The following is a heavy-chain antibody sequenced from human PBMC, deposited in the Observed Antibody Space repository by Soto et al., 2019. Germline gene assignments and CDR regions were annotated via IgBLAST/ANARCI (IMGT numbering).Heavy chain of an antibody. CDR1: GYTFTDYY. Sequence: ASVKVSCKASGYTFTDYYMHWVRQAPGQGLEWMGWINPNSGGTNYAQKFQGRVTMSRDTSISTAYMELSRLRSDDTAVYYCARKLELRGSYYYYYDMDVWGQGTTVTVSS. J-gene: IGHJ6*02. D-gene: IGHD1-7*01. CDR3: ARKLELRGSYYYYYDMDV. V-gene: IGHV1-2*02. CDR2: INPNSGGT.